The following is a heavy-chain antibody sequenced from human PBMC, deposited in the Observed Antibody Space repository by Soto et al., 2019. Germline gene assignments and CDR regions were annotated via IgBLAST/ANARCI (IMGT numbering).Heavy chain of an antibody. CDR1: GFSLSTSGVG. J-gene: IGHJ5*02. Sequence: QITLKESGPTLVKPTQTLTLTCTFSGFSLSTSGVGVGWIRQPPGKALEWLALIYWDDDKRYSPSLKSRLTITKDTAENQVILTVTNMDPVDTATSYCAHSPYYDILTGSYNGGLNWFAPWGQGILVPVSS. V-gene: IGHV2-5*02. CDR3: AHSPYYDILTGSYNGGLNWFAP. CDR2: IYWDDDK. D-gene: IGHD3-9*01.